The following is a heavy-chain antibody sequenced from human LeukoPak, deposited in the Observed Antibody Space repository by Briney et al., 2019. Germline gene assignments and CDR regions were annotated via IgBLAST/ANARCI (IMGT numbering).Heavy chain of an antibody. J-gene: IGHJ5*02. V-gene: IGHV3-48*02. CDR1: GFTFSTYS. CDR2: ISSSGDTV. Sequence: LTGGSLRLSCAASGFTFSTYSVHWVRQAPGKGLEWVSYISSSGDTVYYADSVKGRFTISRDNAKNSLYLQMNSLRDEDTALYYCARYHDNNGNYFDQWGQGTLVTVSS. D-gene: IGHD3-22*01. CDR3: ARYHDNNGNYFDQ.